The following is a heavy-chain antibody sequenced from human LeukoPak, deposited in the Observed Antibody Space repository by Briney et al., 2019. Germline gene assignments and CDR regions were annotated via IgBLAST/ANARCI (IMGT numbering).Heavy chain of an antibody. CDR1: GYTFTGYY. Sequence: ASVKVSCKASGYTFTGYYMHWVRQAPGQGLEWMGWINPNSGGTNYAQKFQGRVTMTRDTSISTAYMELSRLRSDDTAVYYCTITMVRGVIFVVDYWGQGTLVTVSS. CDR3: TITMVRGVIFVVDY. V-gene: IGHV1-2*02. J-gene: IGHJ4*02. D-gene: IGHD3-10*01. CDR2: INPNSGGT.